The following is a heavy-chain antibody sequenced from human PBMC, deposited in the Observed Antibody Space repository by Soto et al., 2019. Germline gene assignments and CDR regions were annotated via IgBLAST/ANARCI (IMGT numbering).Heavy chain of an antibody. CDR3: ARVERRSLRITIFGVPDY. D-gene: IGHD3-3*01. CDR2: ISSSSSYI. V-gene: IGHV3-21*01. Sequence: PGGPLRLSCAASGFTFSSYSMNWVRQAPGKGLEWVSSISSSSSYIYYADSVKGRFTISRDNAKNSLYLQMNSLRAEDTAVYYCARVERRSLRITIFGVPDYWRQGTLVTVSS. CDR1: GFTFSSYS. J-gene: IGHJ4*02.